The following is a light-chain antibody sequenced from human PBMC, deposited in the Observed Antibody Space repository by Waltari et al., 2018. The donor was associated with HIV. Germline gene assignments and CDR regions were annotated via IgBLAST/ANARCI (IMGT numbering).Light chain of an antibody. Sequence: DIVMTQSPDSLAVSLGERATINFTSRQSVLHSSDNMNNKNYLAWYQQKPGQPPQLLIYWASTRESGVPDRFSGSGSGTDFTLTISSLQAEDVAVYYCQQYYSNFLTFGGGTRVEIK. CDR2: WAS. J-gene: IGKJ4*02. CDR1: QSVLHSSDNMNNKNY. CDR3: QQYYSNFLT. V-gene: IGKV4-1*01.